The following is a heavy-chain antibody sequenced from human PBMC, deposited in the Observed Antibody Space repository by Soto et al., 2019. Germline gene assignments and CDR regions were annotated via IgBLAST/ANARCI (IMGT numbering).Heavy chain of an antibody. CDR1: GGSFSGYY. D-gene: IGHD2-15*01. V-gene: IGHV4-34*01. J-gene: IGHJ6*03. CDR2: INHSGST. Sequence: NPSETLSLTCAVYGGSFSGYYWSWIRQPPGKGLEWIGEINHSGSTNYNPSLKSRVTISVDTSKNQFSLKLSSVTAADTAVYYCARGVKKVVVAARFLVPSYYMDVWGKGTTVTVSS. CDR3: ARGVKKVVVAARFLVPSYYMDV.